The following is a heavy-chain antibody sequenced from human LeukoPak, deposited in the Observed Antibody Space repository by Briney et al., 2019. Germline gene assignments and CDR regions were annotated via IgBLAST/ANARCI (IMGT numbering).Heavy chain of an antibody. Sequence: GGSLRLSCVPSGFTFPNYAMSWVRQAPGKGLEWVSGINAGGRYSYYADSVKGRFTISRDNCKNTLYLQMNSLRVEDTAVYYCGKELDYGDYLDYWGQGTLVTVSS. V-gene: IGHV3-23*01. CDR1: GFTFPNYA. D-gene: IGHD4-17*01. J-gene: IGHJ4*02. CDR2: INAGGRYS. CDR3: GKELDYGDYLDY.